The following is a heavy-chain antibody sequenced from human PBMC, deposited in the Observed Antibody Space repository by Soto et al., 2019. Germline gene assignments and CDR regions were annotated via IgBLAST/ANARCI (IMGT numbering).Heavy chain of an antibody. CDR3: AKAIGELRLLAYFGY. CDR2: ISGSGGST. D-gene: IGHD3-10*01. CDR1: GFTLSSYS. J-gene: IGHJ4*02. V-gene: IGHV3-23*01. Sequence: GSLRLSCAAPGFTLSSYSMSWVRQAPGKGLEWVSGISGSGGSTYYADSVKGRFTISRDNSKNTLYMQVNSLRAEDTAIYYCAKAIGELRLLAYFGYWGQGTLVTVSS.